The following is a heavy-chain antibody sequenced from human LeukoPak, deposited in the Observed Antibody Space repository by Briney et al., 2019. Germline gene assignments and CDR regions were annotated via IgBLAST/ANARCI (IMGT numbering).Heavy chain of an antibody. CDR3: ARGSSYYYGSGSYYKRGDWFDP. Sequence: SETLSLTCAVYGGSFSGYYWSWIRQPPGKGLEWIGEINHSGSTNYNPSLKSRVTISVDTSKNQFSLKLSSVTAADTAVYYCARGSSYYYGSGSYYKRGDWFDPWGQGTLVTVSS. CDR1: GGSFSGYY. J-gene: IGHJ5*02. D-gene: IGHD3-10*01. CDR2: INHSGST. V-gene: IGHV4-34*01.